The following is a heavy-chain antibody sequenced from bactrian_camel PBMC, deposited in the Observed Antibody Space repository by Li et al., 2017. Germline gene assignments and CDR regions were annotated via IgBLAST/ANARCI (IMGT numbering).Heavy chain of an antibody. D-gene: IGHD1*01. CDR3: ASDEPFGAVIAPAH. V-gene: IGHV3S40*01. CDR2: ISRGGGST. CDR1: GFTFSTYA. J-gene: IGHJ4*01. Sequence: DVQLVESGGGLVQPGGSLRLSCAASGFTFSTYAITWVRQAPGKGLEWVSQISRGGGSTYYADSVKGRFTISRDNAKNTVYLQLNSLKTEDMAMYYCASDEPFGAVIAPAHWGQGTQVTVS.